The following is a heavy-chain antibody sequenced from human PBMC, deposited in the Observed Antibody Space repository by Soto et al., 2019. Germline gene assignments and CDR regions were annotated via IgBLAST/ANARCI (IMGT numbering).Heavy chain of an antibody. Sequence: ASVNVSCKASGYTFTSYGISWVRQAPGQGLEWMGWISAYNGNTNYAQKLQGRVTMTTDTSTSTAYMELRSLRSDDTAVYYCAGDPTRLLYYYGMDVWGQGTTVTVSS. CDR3: AGDPTRLLYYYGMDV. CDR1: GYTFTSYG. V-gene: IGHV1-18*01. CDR2: ISAYNGNT. D-gene: IGHD2-21*02. J-gene: IGHJ6*02.